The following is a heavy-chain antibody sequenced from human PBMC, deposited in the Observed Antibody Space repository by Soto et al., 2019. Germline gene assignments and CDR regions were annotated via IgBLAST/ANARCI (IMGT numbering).Heavy chain of an antibody. CDR1: GITFINYW. CDR2: MKEDGSGK. J-gene: IGHJ4*02. D-gene: IGHD5-18*01. V-gene: IGHV3-7*05. Sequence: DVQLVESGGGLVQPGGSLRLSCAASGITFINYWMTWVRQVPGKGLEWVANMKEDGSGKYFVDSVKGRFTISRDNARNSLYLQMNSLRAEDTAVYYCACDGGGYSYGYYFDYWGQGALVSVSS. CDR3: ACDGGGYSYGYYFDY.